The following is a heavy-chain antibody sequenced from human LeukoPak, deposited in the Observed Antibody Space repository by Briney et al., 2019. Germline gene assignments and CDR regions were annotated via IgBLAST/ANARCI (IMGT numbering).Heavy chain of an antibody. CDR1: SGSLRENY. D-gene: IGHD6-19*01. Sequence: SETLSLTCNVSSGSLRENYWSWIRQSPGKGLEWIAEINHSGSTNYNPSLKSRVTISADTSKNQFSLRLSSVTAADTAVYFCATGYSSGWYRWNWFFDLWGRGTLVTVSS. J-gene: IGHJ2*01. CDR2: INHSGST. CDR3: ATGYSSGWYRWNWFFDL. V-gene: IGHV4-34*01.